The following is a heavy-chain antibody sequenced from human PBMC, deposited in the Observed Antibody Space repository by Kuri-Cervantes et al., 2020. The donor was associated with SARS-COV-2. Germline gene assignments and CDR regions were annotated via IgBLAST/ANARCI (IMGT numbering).Heavy chain of an antibody. CDR2: ISYSGST. CDR1: GGSISSYY. D-gene: IGHD1-26*01. J-gene: IGHJ4*02. Sequence: GSLRLSCTVSGGSISSYYWSWIRQPPGKGLEWIAYISYSGSTNHNSSLKSRVTISVDTSKNHFSLKLSSVTAADTALYYCARERNSGIDYWGQGTLVTVSS. V-gene: IGHV4-59*01. CDR3: ARERNSGIDY.